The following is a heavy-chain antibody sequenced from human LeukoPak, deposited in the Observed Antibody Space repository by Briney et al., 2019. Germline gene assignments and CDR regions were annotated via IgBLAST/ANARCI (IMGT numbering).Heavy chain of an antibody. D-gene: IGHD6-13*01. CDR3: ARRPSSWYQGAFDP. CDR1: GGSFSGYY. Sequence: SETLSLTCAVYGGSFSGYYWSWIRQPPGKGLEWIGEINHSGSTNYNPSLKSRVTISVDTSKNQFSLKLSSVTAADTAVYYCARRPSSWYQGAFDPWGQGTLVTVSS. J-gene: IGHJ5*02. V-gene: IGHV4-34*01. CDR2: INHSGST.